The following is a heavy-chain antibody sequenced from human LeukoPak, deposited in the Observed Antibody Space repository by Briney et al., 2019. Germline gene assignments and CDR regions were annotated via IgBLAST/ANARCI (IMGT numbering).Heavy chain of an antibody. CDR1: GFSLSTSGVG. V-gene: IGHV2-5*01. J-gene: IGHJ4*02. CDR2: IYWNDDK. D-gene: IGHD1-14*01. Sequence: SGPTLVKPTQTLTLTCTFSGFSLSTSGVGVGWIRQSPGKALEWPALIYWNDDKRYSPSLKSRLTITKDTSKNQVVLTMTNMDPVDTATYYCAHRLRPPQTGGFDYWGQGTLVTVSS. CDR3: AHRLRPPQTGGFDY.